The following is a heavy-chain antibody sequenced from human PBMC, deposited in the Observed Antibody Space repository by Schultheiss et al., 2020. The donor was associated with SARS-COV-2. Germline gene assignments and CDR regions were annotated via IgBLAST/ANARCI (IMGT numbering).Heavy chain of an antibody. CDR3: AKALHWGYYYYGMDV. Sequence: GGSLRLSCAASGFTFSSYWMSWVRQAPGKGLEWVSAISGSGGSTYYADSVKGRFTISRDNSKNTLYLQMNSLRAEDTAVYYCAKALHWGYYYYGMDVWGQGTTVTVSS. D-gene: IGHD3-16*01. V-gene: IGHV3-23*01. CDR2: ISGSGGST. CDR1: GFTFSSYW. J-gene: IGHJ6*02.